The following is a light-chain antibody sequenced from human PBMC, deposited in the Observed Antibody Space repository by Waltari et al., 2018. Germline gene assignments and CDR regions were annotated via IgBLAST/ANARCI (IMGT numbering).Light chain of an antibody. CDR2: GAS. Sequence: EIVLTQSPGTLSLSPGDRATLSCRASQSIGRYLAWYQQKPDQAPRLLIYGASSRATGIPDRFSGSGSGTDFSLTISRLEPEDFAVYYCQNHERLPATFGQGTKVEIK. CDR1: QSIGRY. CDR3: QNHERLPAT. V-gene: IGKV3-20*01. J-gene: IGKJ1*01.